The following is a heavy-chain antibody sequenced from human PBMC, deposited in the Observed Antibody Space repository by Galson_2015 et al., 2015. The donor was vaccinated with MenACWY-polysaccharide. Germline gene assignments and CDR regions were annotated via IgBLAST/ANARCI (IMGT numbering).Heavy chain of an antibody. J-gene: IGHJ6*02. V-gene: IGHV3-30*03. CDR1: GFSFRDYG. CDR2: ISYDESKI. CDR3: ARGDVLMVYVRGDYGVDV. D-gene: IGHD2-8*01. Sequence: SLRLSCAASGFSFRDYGMHWVRQAPGKGLEWVAVISYDESKIYYADSLKGRFTISRDNSKNTLYLQMNSLRAEDTAVYYCARGDVLMVYVRGDYGVDVWGQWTTLTVSS.